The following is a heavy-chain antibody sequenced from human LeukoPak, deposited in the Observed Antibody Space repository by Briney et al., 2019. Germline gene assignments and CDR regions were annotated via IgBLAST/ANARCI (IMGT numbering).Heavy chain of an antibody. D-gene: IGHD5-18*01. J-gene: IGHJ4*02. V-gene: IGHV3-30-3*01. CDR2: ISYDGSNK. Sequence: PGRSLRLSCAASGSTFSSYAMHWVRQAPGKGLEWVAVISYDGSNKYYADSVKGRFTISRDNSKNTLYLQMNSLRAEDTAVYYCAREKGGYSYGFDYWGQGTLVTVSS. CDR1: GSTFSSYA. CDR3: AREKGGYSYGFDY.